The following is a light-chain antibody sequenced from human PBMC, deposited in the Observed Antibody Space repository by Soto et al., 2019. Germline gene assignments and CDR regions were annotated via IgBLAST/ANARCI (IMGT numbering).Light chain of an antibody. Sequence: DIQITQSPSSLAASVGDRFVITCLASQRIRTYLNWYQQKPGAAPKLLIYAASSLQSVFTSSFRGSGSGKDLHINISSLKTEDFANYQCQPSYSIPLTVGAGTQVEIK. CDR2: AAS. V-gene: IGKV1-39*01. CDR1: QRIRTY. J-gene: IGKJ4*01. CDR3: QPSYSIPLT.